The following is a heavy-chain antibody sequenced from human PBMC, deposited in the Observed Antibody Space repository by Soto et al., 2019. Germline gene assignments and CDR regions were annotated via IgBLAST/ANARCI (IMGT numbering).Heavy chain of an antibody. CDR2: IHPKGGST. CDR1: GYTFTSYF. V-gene: IGHV1-46*01. Sequence: ASVNVSCKASGYTFTSYFMHWVRQAPGQGLQWMGIIHPKGGSTNYAQKFQGRVAMTWDTSTSTAYMELSSLTSGDTAVYYCARAPYSSSSFFFDLWGQGTLVTVSS. J-gene: IGHJ4*02. D-gene: IGHD6-6*01. CDR3: ARAPYSSSSFFFDL.